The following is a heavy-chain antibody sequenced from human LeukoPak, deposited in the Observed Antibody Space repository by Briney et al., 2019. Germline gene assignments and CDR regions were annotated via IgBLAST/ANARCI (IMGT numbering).Heavy chain of an antibody. D-gene: IGHD6-19*01. CDR3: ARGRGAQYSSGWYIDYFDY. CDR2: INPNSGGT. V-gene: IGHV1-2*02. Sequence: ASVKVSCKASGYTFTSYIISWVRQAPGQGLEWMGWINPNSGGTNYAQKFQGRVTMTRDTSISTAYMELSRLRSDDTAVYYCARGRGAQYSSGWYIDYFDYWGQGTMVTVSS. J-gene: IGHJ4*02. CDR1: GYTFTSYI.